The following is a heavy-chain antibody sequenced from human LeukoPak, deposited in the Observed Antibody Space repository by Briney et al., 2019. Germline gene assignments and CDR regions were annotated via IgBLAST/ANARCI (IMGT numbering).Heavy chain of an antibody. CDR2: IKQDGSEK. D-gene: IGHD3-22*01. V-gene: IGHV3-7*01. CDR3: ASLCDSSGYWPYYYYYYGMDV. Sequence: PGGSLRLSCAASGFTFSSYWMSWVRQAPGKRLEWVANIKQDGSEKYYVDSVKGRFTISRDNAKNSLYLQMNSLRAEDTAVYYCASLCDSSGYWPYYYYYYGMDVWGQGTTVTVSS. CDR1: GFTFSSYW. J-gene: IGHJ6*02.